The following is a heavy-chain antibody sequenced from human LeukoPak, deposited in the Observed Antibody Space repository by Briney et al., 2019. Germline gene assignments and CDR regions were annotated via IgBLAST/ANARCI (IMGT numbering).Heavy chain of an antibody. Sequence: SETLSLTCTVSGGSISGYYWSWVRQPAGKGLEWIGRIYRSGSANYNPSLKSRVTMSVDTSNNQFSLKLTSVSAADTAVYYCARGYGDLDYWGQGTLVTVSS. V-gene: IGHV4-4*07. CDR2: IYRSGSA. D-gene: IGHD4-17*01. J-gene: IGHJ4*02. CDR1: GGSISGYY. CDR3: ARGYGDLDY.